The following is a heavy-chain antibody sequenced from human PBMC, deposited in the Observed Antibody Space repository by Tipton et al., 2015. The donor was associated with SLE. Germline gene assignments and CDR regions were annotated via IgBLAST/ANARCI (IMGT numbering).Heavy chain of an antibody. J-gene: IGHJ5*02. CDR3: ARTTVTTRWFDP. CDR1: GGSISSYY. V-gene: IGHV4-59*01. CDR2: IYYSGST. Sequence: TLSLTCTDSGGSISSYYWSWIRQPPGKGLEWIGYIYYSGSTNYNPSLKSRVTISVDTSKNQFSLKLSSVTAADTAVYYCARTTVTTRWFDPWGQGTLVTVSS. D-gene: IGHD4-17*01.